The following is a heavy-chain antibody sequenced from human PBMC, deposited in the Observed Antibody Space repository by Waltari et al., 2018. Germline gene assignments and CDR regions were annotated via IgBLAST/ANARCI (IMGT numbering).Heavy chain of an antibody. D-gene: IGHD6-13*01. CDR2: IGLGGGPV. J-gene: IGHJ5*01. V-gene: IGHV3-48*01. Sequence: EVQLVESGGGLVQPGGSLRLSCAASGFTFSSFSMHWGRQGPGKGLEWISYIGLGGGPVHYADSVKGRFTIFRDNDKNSLYLEMNSLRAEDTGLYYCARGSAAGIASWGQGTLVTISS. CDR1: GFTFSSFS. CDR3: ARGSAAGIAS.